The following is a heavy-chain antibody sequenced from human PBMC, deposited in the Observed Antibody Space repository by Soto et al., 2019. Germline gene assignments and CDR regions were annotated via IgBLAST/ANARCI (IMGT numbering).Heavy chain of an antibody. Sequence: ASVKVSCKASGYTFTSYDINWVRQATGQGLEWMGWMNPNSANTGYAQKFQGRVTMTTDTSTSTAYMEVRSLRSDDTAVYYCARDAAAGXNDYWGQGTLVTVSS. J-gene: IGHJ4*02. D-gene: IGHD6-13*01. CDR1: GYTFTSYD. V-gene: IGHV1-8*01. CDR2: MNPNSANT. CDR3: ARDAAAGXNDY.